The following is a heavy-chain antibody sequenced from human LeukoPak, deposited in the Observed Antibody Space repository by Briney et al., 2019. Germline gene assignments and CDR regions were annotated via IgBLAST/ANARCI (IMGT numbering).Heavy chain of an antibody. CDR3: ASRYCSSTSCYTASYYYGMDV. J-gene: IGHJ6*02. Sequence: GGSLRLSCAASGYTFSTYNMIWVRQAPGKGLEWVSGISGGGGTTYYADSVKGRFTISRDNAKNSLYLQMNSLRAEDTAVYYCASRYCSSTSCYTASYYYGMDVWGQGTTVTVSS. D-gene: IGHD2-2*02. V-gene: IGHV3-23*01. CDR2: ISGGGGTT. CDR1: GYTFSTYN.